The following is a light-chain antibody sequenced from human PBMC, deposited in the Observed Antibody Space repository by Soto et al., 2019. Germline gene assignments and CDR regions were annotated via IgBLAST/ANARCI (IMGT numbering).Light chain of an antibody. CDR1: QSISSY. V-gene: IGKV1-39*01. CDR2: AAS. Sequence: DILMTQSPSSLSASVGDRVTITCRASQSISSYLNWYQQKPGKAPKLLIYAASSLQSGVPSRFSGSGSGTDFTLTISSLQPEDFATYYCQQSYSTPFTFGPGTRWIS. J-gene: IGKJ3*01. CDR3: QQSYSTPFT.